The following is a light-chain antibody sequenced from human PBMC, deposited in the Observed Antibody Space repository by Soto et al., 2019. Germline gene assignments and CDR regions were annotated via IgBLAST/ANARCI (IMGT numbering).Light chain of an antibody. J-gene: IGLJ1*01. CDR2: EVT. CDR1: SSDVGGYDH. Sequence: HSVLTQPPSASSSPGESVTIPCTRTSSDVGGYDHVSWYQQHPGKAPKLMIYEVTKRPAGVPDRFSGSKSGNTVSLTVSGLQAEDEADYYCSSDAGNYNYVFGTGTKV. CDR3: SSDAGNYNYV. V-gene: IGLV2-8*02.